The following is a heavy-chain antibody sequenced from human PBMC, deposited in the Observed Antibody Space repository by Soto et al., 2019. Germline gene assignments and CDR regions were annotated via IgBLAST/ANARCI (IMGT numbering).Heavy chain of an antibody. CDR1: GDSVSSNTAS. V-gene: IGHV6-1*01. J-gene: IGHJ5*02. D-gene: IGHD5-12*01. CDR2: TYFRSKWYN. CDR3: AKGDNLGPKTGYAFDP. Sequence: SQTLSLTCAISGDSVSSNTASWNWIRQSPSRGLEWLGRTYFRSKWYNDYAVSVKSRVIINPDTSNNQFSLQLNSVTPEDTAVYFCAKGDNLGPKTGYAFDPWGQGIMVTVSS.